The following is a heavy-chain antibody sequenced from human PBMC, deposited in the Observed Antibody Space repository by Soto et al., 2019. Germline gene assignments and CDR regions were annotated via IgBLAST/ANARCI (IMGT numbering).Heavy chain of an antibody. CDR3: ALVGHMITFGGVIASEYFDY. CDR1: GFSLSTSGVG. CDR2: IYWDDDK. D-gene: IGHD3-16*02. J-gene: IGHJ4*02. Sequence: VSGPTLVYPTQTLTLTCTFSGFSLSTSGVGVGWIRQPPGKALEWLALIYWDDDKRYSPSLKSRLTITKDTSKNQVVLTMTNMDPVDTATYYCALVGHMITFGGVIASEYFDYWGQGTLVTVSS. V-gene: IGHV2-5*02.